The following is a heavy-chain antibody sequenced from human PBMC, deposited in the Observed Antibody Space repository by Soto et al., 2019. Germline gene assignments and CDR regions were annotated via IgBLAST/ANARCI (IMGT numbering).Heavy chain of an antibody. CDR1: GFNFSSYS. V-gene: IGHV3-21*01. Sequence: GGSLILSCAASGFNFSSYSMNWVRQAPGKGLEWVSSISSSSSYIYYADSVKGRFTISRDNTKDSLYLQMNSLRAEDTAIYYCARGSAFIGLDYWGQGTPVTVS. CDR2: ISSSSSYI. CDR3: ARGSAFIGLDY. J-gene: IGHJ4*02. D-gene: IGHD1-26*01.